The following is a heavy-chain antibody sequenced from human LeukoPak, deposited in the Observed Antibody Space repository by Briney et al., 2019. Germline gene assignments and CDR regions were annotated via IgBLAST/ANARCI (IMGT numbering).Heavy chain of an antibody. D-gene: IGHD1-26*01. Sequence: ASVRVSCKAFSYSFSTTYINWVRQAPGQGLEWMGRISAYNGGTAYAQKFQGRVTMTTDSSTTTAYLHLASLRSDDTAVYYCARGGTYYPCIDYWGQGTLVTVSS. J-gene: IGHJ4*01. CDR2: ISAYNGGT. V-gene: IGHV1-18*01. CDR3: ARGGTYYPCIDY. CDR1: SYSFSTTY.